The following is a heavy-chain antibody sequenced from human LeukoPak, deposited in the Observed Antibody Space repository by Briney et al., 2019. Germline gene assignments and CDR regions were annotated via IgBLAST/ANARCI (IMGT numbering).Heavy chain of an antibody. CDR3: ADSNPWYPFDY. Sequence: PGGSLRLSCTASGVTFSNYAMRWVRQAPGRGLEWVSSITKSGDNTYYTDSVKGRFTISRDNSKNTLYLQMHSLRAEDTALYYCADSNPWYPFDYWGRGTLVTVSS. D-gene: IGHD4-11*01. J-gene: IGHJ4*02. V-gene: IGHV3-23*01. CDR1: GVTFSNYA. CDR2: ITKSGDNT.